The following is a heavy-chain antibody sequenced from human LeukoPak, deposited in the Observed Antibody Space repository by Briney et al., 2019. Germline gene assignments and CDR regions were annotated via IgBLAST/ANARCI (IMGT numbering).Heavy chain of an antibody. CDR2: FDPEDGVT. CDR1: GYTLTELS. D-gene: IGHD1-26*01. CDR3: ARDYGVGHRSFDY. V-gene: IGHV1-24*01. Sequence: ASVKVSCKVTGYTLTELSMHWVRQAPGKGLEWMGGFDPEDGVTIYAQKFQGRVTMTEDTSTDTAYMELSSLRSEDTAVYYCARDYGVGHRSFDYWGQGTLVTVSS. J-gene: IGHJ4*02.